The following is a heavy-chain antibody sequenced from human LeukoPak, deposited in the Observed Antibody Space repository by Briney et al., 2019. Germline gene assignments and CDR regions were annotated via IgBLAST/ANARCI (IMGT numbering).Heavy chain of an antibody. Sequence: SETLSLTCTVSGGSISSYYWSWIRQPPGKGPEWIGYIYDSGSTNYNPSLKSRVTISVDTSKNQFSLKLSSVTAADTAVYYCARHGSSENCYWYYGMDVWGQGTTVTVSS. CDR1: GGSISSYY. J-gene: IGHJ6*02. V-gene: IGHV4-59*08. D-gene: IGHD2-2*03. CDR2: IYDSGST. CDR3: ARHGSSENCYWYYGMDV.